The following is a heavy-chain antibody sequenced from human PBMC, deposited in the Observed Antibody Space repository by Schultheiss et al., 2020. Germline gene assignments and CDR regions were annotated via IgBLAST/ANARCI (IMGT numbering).Heavy chain of an antibody. CDR1: GFTFSDYY. D-gene: IGHD4-11*01. CDR3: AKGYSNYYYYYMDV. J-gene: IGHJ6*03. V-gene: IGHV3-11*01. Sequence: GASLKISCAASGFTFSDYYMSWIRQAPGKGLEWVSYISSSGSTIYYADSVKGRFTISRDNAKNSLYLQMNSLRAEDTAVYYCAKGYSNYYYYYMDVWGKGTTVTVSS. CDR2: ISSSGSTI.